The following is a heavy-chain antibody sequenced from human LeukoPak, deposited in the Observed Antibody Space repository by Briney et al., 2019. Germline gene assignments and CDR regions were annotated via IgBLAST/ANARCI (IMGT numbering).Heavy chain of an antibody. Sequence: GGSLRLSCAASGFTFSSYAMSWVRQAPGKGLEWVSAISGSGGSTYYADSVKGRFTISRDNSKNTLYLQMNSLRAEDTAVYYCAHFDWLLPHFDYWGQGTLVTVSS. V-gene: IGHV3-23*01. J-gene: IGHJ4*02. CDR3: AHFDWLLPHFDY. CDR2: ISGSGGST. D-gene: IGHD3-9*01. CDR1: GFTFSSYA.